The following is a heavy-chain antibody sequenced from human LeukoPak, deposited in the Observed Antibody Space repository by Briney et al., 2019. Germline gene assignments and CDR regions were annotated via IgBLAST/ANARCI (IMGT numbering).Heavy chain of an antibody. Sequence: AGGSLRLSCAASGFSFSSYTMNWVRQAPGKGLEWVANIDPDGSDKYYVDSVKGRFTISRDNAKNSLYLQMNSLRAEDTAVYYCARVPARGQWDFQHWGQGTLVTVSS. CDR3: ARVPARGQWDFQH. J-gene: IGHJ1*01. D-gene: IGHD3-10*01. CDR2: IDPDGSDK. V-gene: IGHV3-7*01. CDR1: GFSFSSYT.